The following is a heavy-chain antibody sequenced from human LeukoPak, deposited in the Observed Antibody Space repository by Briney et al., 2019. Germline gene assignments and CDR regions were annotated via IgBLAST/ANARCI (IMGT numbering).Heavy chain of an antibody. CDR1: GGSFSGYY. V-gene: IGHV4-34*01. CDR2: INHSGST. J-gene: IGHJ6*03. CDR3: ARGREVTTLSYYYYYYMDV. Sequence: SETLSLTCAVYGGSFSGYYWSWIRQPPGKGLEWIGEINHSGSTNYNPSFKSRVTISVDTSKNQFSLKLSSVTAADPAVYYCARGREVTTLSYYYYYYMDVRGKGTTVTVSS. D-gene: IGHD4-17*01.